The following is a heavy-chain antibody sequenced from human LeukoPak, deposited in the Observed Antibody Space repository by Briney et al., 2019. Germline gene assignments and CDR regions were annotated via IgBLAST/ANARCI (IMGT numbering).Heavy chain of an antibody. V-gene: IGHV4-59*08. CDR2: IYYSGST. Sequence: SETLSLTCTVSGGSISTYYWSWIRQSPGKGLEWIGSIYYSGSTNYNPSLKSRVTISVDTSKNQFSLELSSVTAADTAVYYCAVNFTRNNFDIWGQGTMVTVSS. CDR3: AVNFTRNNFDI. D-gene: IGHD3-3*01. J-gene: IGHJ3*02. CDR1: GGSISTYY.